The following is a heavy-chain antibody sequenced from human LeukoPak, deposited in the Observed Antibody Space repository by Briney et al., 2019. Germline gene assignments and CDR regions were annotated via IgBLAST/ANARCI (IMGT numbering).Heavy chain of an antibody. Sequence: PSETLSLTCAVYGGSFSGYYWSWIRQPLGKGLEWIGEINHSGSTNYNPSLKSRVTISVDTSKNQFSLKLSSVTAADTAVYYCATSRIAAAGTGFDYWGQGTLVTVSS. J-gene: IGHJ4*02. CDR3: ATSRIAAAGTGFDY. CDR2: INHSGST. CDR1: GGSFSGYY. V-gene: IGHV4-34*01. D-gene: IGHD6-13*01.